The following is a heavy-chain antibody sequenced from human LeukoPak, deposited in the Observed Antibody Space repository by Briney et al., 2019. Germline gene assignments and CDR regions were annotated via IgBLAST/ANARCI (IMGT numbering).Heavy chain of an antibody. CDR2: ISSSSSTI. CDR3: ARDFHRRLYDSSGYYLY. V-gene: IGHV3-48*01. Sequence: GGSLRLSCAASGFTFSSYSMNWVRQAPGKGLEWVSSISSSSSTIYYADSVKGRFTISRDNAKNSLSLQMNSLRAEDTAVYYCARDFHRRLYDSSGYYLYWGQGTLVTVSS. J-gene: IGHJ4*02. D-gene: IGHD3-22*01. CDR1: GFTFSSYS.